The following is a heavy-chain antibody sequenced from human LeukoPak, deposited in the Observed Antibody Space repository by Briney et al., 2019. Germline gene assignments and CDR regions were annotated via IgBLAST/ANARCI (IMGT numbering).Heavy chain of an antibody. V-gene: IGHV4-39*01. D-gene: IGHD5/OR15-5a*01. CDR3: ARHDFGVYDFSAFDI. Sequence: SETLSLTCDISGASISDSPYYWGWIRQSPGKGLEWIGSVLYSGTTHYNPSLKNRVSVSVDTSKNQFSLDLRSVTAADTALYYCARHDFGVYDFSAFDIWGQGTLIRVSS. J-gene: IGHJ3*02. CDR1: GASISDSPYY. CDR2: VLYSGTT.